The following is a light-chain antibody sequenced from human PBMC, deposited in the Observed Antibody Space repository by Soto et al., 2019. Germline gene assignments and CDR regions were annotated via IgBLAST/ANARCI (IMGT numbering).Light chain of an antibody. CDR1: SGHSNYA. V-gene: IGLV4-69*01. CDR2: VNSDGSH. Sequence: QPVLTQSPSASASLGASVKLTCTLSSGHSNYAIAWHQQQPEKGPRYLMKVNSDGSHRKGDGIPDRFSGSSPGAQRYLTISSLQSEDEADYYCQTWGTGIRVFGTGTKVTVL. CDR3: QTWGTGIRV. J-gene: IGLJ1*01.